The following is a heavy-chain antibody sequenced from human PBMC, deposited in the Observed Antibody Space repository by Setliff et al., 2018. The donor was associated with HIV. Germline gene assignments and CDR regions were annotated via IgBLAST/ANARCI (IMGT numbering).Heavy chain of an antibody. CDR2: IYHSGST. Sequence: SETLSLTCAVSGYSISSGYYWGWIRQPPGKGLEWIGSIYHSGSTYYNPSLKSRVTISVDTSKNQFSLKLSTVIAADTDVYYCARIFGDQGYYYGMDVWGQGTTVTVSS. V-gene: IGHV4-38-2*01. D-gene: IGHD3-3*01. J-gene: IGHJ6*02. CDR3: ARIFGDQGYYYGMDV. CDR1: GYSISSGYY.